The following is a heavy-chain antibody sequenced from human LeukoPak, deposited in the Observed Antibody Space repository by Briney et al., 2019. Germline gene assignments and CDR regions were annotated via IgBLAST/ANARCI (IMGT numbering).Heavy chain of an antibody. V-gene: IGHV4-38-2*02. CDR2: IYYSGST. CDR1: GYSISSGYY. CDR3: AKEGRISMVRGGIIAFDY. D-gene: IGHD3-10*01. J-gene: IGHJ4*02. Sequence: SETLSLTCTVSGYSISSGYYWSWIRQPPGKGLEWIGSIYYSGSTYYNPSLKSRVTISVDTSKNQFSLKLSSVTGADTAVYYCAKEGRISMVRGGIIAFDYWGQGTLVTVSS.